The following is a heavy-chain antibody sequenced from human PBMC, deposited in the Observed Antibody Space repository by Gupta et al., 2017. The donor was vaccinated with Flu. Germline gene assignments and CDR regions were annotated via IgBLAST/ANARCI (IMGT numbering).Heavy chain of an antibody. V-gene: IGHV4-59*01. Sequence: QVQLQESGPGLVKPSETLSLHCTVSGGHISTYYWSWIRQPPGKGLEWIAYLYYTGSTNYNPPLKSLATISIDRSKNLFSLQLNSMTAADTAVYYCARSTLGGQFYYMDVWGTGTTVTVSS. CDR1: GGHISTYY. CDR2: LYYTGST. CDR3: ARSTLGGQFYYMDV. D-gene: IGHD3-10*01. J-gene: IGHJ6*03.